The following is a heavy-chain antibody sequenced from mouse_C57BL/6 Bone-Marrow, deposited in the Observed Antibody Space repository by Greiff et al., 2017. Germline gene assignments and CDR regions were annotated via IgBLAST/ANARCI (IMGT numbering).Heavy chain of an antibody. V-gene: IGHV5-12*01. CDR2: ISNGGGST. CDR1: GFTFSDYY. J-gene: IGHJ2*01. Sequence: DVKLVESGGGLVQPGGSLKLSCAASGFTFSDYYMYWVRQTPEKRLEWVAYISNGGGSTYYPETVKGRFTISRDNAKNTLYLQMSRLKSEDTAMYYCARRGFDYWGQGTTLTVSS. CDR3: ARRGFDY.